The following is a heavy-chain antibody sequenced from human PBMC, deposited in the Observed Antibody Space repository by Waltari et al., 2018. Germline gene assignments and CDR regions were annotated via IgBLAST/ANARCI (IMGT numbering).Heavy chain of an antibody. J-gene: IGHJ5*02. CDR3: ARDSTAVAGKGNWFDP. D-gene: IGHD6-19*01. V-gene: IGHV1-46*01. CDR1: GYTFTSYY. CDR2: INPSGGST. Sequence: QVQLVQSGAEVKKPGASVKVSCKASGYTFTSYYMHWVRQAPGQGLEWMGIINPSGGSTSYAQKCQGRVTMTRDTSTSTVYMELSSLRSEDTAVYYCARDSTAVAGKGNWFDPWGQGTLVTVSS.